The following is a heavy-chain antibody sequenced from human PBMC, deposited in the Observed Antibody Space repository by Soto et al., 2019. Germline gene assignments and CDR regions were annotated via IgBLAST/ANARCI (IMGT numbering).Heavy chain of an antibody. V-gene: IGHV3-30*18. CDR2: ISYDGSNK. J-gene: IGHJ4*02. D-gene: IGHD3-3*01. Sequence: QVQLVESGGGVVQPGRSLRLSCAASGFTFSSYGMHWVRQAPGKGLEWVAVISYDGSNKYYADSVKGRFTISRDNSKNTLYLQTNSLRAEDTAVYYCAKDPDRSYYDFWSGYFPDYWGQGTLVTVSS. CDR3: AKDPDRSYYDFWSGYFPDY. CDR1: GFTFSSYG.